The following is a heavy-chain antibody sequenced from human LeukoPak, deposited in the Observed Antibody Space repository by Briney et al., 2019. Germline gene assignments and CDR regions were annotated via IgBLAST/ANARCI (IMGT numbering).Heavy chain of an antibody. CDR1: GYTFTSYY. J-gene: IGHJ4*02. CDR2: INPSGGST. Sequence: ASVKVSCKASGYTFTSYYMHWVRQAPGQGRDWRGIINPSGGSTSYAQKFQGRVTMTRDTSTSTVYMELSSLRSEDTAVYYCAPLGGGNYSFLDYWGQGTLVTVSS. CDR3: APLGGGNYSFLDY. D-gene: IGHD4-11*01. V-gene: IGHV1-46*01.